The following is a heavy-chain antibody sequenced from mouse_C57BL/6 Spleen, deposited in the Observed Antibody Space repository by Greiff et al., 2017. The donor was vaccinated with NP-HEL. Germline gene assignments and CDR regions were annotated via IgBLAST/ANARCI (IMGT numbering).Heavy chain of an antibody. CDR1: GYTFTSYT. CDR3: ARVDYYGCEGSFDY. CDR2: INPSSGYT. V-gene: IGHV1-4*01. Sequence: VQLVESGAELARPGASVKMSCKASGYTFTSYTMHWVKQRPGQGLEWIGYINPSSGYTKYNQKFKDKATLTADKSSSTAYMQLSSLTSEDSAVYYCARVDYYGCEGSFDYWGQGTTLTVSS. D-gene: IGHD2-2*01. J-gene: IGHJ2*01.